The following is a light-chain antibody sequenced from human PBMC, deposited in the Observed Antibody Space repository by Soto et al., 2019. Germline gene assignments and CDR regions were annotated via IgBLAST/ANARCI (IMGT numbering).Light chain of an antibody. Sequence: EILLTQSPGTLCLSPGERATFSCRCSQSVSSNYLAWYQQKPGQAPRLLIYGAFKRATGIPDRFSGSGSGTDFTLTISRMEPEDFAVYCCQLYGSSPRTVGQGTKVEIK. CDR2: GAF. CDR1: QSVSSNY. J-gene: IGKJ1*01. V-gene: IGKV3-20*01. CDR3: QLYGSSPRT.